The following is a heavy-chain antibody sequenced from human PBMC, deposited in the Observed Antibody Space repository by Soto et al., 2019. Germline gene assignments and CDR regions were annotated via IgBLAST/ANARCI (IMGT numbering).Heavy chain of an antibody. CDR1: GFTFSSYA. CDR3: ARDRANNWNYDVVYYFDY. CDR2: IPYDGSNK. Sequence: PGGSLRLSCAASGFTFSSYAMHWVRQAPGKGLEWVAVIPYDGSNKYYADSVKGRFTISRDNSKNTLYLQMNSLRAEDTAVYYCARDRANNWNYDVVYYFDYWGQGTLVTVSS. J-gene: IGHJ4*02. V-gene: IGHV3-30-3*01. D-gene: IGHD1-7*01.